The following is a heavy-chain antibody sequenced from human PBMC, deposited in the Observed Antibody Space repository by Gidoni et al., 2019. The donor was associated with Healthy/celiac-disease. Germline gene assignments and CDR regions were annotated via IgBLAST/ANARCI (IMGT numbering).Heavy chain of an antibody. V-gene: IGHV3-15*01. Sequence: EVQLVESGGGLVKPGGSLRLSCAASGFTFSNAWMSWVRQAPGKGLEWVGRIKSKTDGGTTDYAAPVKGRFTISRDDSKNTLYLQMNSLKTEDTAVYYCTTWLRQLVLFDYWGQGTLVTVSS. D-gene: IGHD6-6*01. CDR2: IKSKTDGGTT. CDR1: GFTFSNAW. J-gene: IGHJ4*02. CDR3: TTWLRQLVLFDY.